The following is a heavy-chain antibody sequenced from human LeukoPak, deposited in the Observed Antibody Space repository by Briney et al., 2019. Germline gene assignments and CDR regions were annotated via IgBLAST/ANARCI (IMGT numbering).Heavy chain of an antibody. CDR2: ISSSSSYI. CDR3: ARDPTRYLRYGHFDY. D-gene: IGHD3-9*01. V-gene: IGHV3-21*01. Sequence: GGSLRLSCAASGFTFSSYSMNWVRQAPGKGLEWVSSISSSSSYIYYAHSVKGRFTISRDNAKNSLYLQMNSLSDEDTAVYYCARDPTRYLRYGHFDYWGQGTLVTVSS. J-gene: IGHJ4*02. CDR1: GFTFSSYS.